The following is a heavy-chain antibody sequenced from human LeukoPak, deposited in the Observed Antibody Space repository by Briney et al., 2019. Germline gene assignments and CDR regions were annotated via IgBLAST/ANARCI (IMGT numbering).Heavy chain of an antibody. V-gene: IGHV1-2*02. Sequence: ASVKVSCKASGYTFTGYYMHWVRQAPGQGLEWMGWINPNSGGTNYAQKFQGRVTMTRDTSISTAYMELSRLRSDDTAVYYCARDRFGAAPFDYWGQGTLVTVSS. D-gene: IGHD3-10*01. CDR2: INPNSGGT. J-gene: IGHJ4*02. CDR1: GYTFTGYY. CDR3: ARDRFGAAPFDY.